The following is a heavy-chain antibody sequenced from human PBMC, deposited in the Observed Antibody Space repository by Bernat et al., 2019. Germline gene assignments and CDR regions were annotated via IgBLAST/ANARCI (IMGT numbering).Heavy chain of an antibody. J-gene: IGHJ4*02. Sequence: QVTLRESGPALVKPTQTLTLTCTFSGFSLSTSGMCVSWIRQPPGKALEWLARIDWDDDKYYSTSLKTRLTISKDTSKNQVVLTMTNMDPVDTATYYCARTYYYDSSGYYIDYWGQGTLVTVSS. D-gene: IGHD3-22*01. CDR1: GFSLSTSGMC. V-gene: IGHV2-70*15. CDR2: IDWDDDK. CDR3: ARTYYYDSSGYYIDY.